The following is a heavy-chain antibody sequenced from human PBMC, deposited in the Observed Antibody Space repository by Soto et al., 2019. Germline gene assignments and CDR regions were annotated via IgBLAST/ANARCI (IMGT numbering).Heavy chain of an antibody. J-gene: IGHJ4*02. V-gene: IGHV3-7*03. Sequence: GGSLRLSCAASGFTFSSYWMSWVRQAPGKGLEWVANIKQDGSEKYYVDSVKGRFTISRDNAKNSLYLQMNSLRAEDTAVYYCAGGHDFWSGPRGFDYRGQGTLVTVSS. CDR3: AGGHDFWSGPRGFDY. CDR2: IKQDGSEK. D-gene: IGHD3-3*01. CDR1: GFTFSSYW.